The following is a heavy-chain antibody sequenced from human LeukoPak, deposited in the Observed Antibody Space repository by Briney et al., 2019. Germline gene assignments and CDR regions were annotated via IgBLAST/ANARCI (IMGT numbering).Heavy chain of an antibody. J-gene: IGHJ4*02. CDR2: IYYSGST. CDR3: ARLYYDSSGYYQICYFDY. CDR1: GGSISSSSYY. D-gene: IGHD3-22*01. V-gene: IGHV4-39*01. Sequence: KPSETLSLTCTVSGGSISSSSYYWGWIRQPPGTGLEWIGSIYYSGSTYYNPSLKSRVTISVDTSKNQFSLNLGSVTAADTAVYYCARLYYDSSGYYQICYFDYWGQGTLVTVSS.